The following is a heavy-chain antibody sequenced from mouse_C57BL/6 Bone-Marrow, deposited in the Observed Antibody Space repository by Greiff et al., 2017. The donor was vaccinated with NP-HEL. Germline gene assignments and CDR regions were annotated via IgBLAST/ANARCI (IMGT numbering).Heavy chain of an antibody. V-gene: IGHV1-5*01. CDR3: TRLRQLRPHYFDY. D-gene: IGHD3-2*02. Sequence: EVQLQQSGTVLARPGASVRMSCKTSGYTFTSYWMHWVKQRPGQGLEWIGAIYPGNSDTSYNQKFKGKAKLTAVTSASTAYMELSSLTNEDSAVYYCTRLRQLRPHYFDYWGQGTTLTVSS. CDR2: IYPGNSDT. CDR1: GYTFTSYW. J-gene: IGHJ2*01.